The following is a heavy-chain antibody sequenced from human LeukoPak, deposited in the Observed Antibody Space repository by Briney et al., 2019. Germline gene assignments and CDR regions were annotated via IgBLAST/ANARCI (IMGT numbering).Heavy chain of an antibody. Sequence: GGSLRLSCAASGFTFSSYGMNWVRQAPGTGLEWVSSISSSSSYIYYADSVKGRFTISRDNAKNSLYLQMNSLRAEDTAVYYCARNPAPWEQQLGKFWFDPWGQGTLVTVSS. D-gene: IGHD6-13*01. CDR3: ARNPAPWEQQLGKFWFDP. V-gene: IGHV3-21*01. CDR1: GFTFSSYG. CDR2: ISSSSSYI. J-gene: IGHJ5*02.